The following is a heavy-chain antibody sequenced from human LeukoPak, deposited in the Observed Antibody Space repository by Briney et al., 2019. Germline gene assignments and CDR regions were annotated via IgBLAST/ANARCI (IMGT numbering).Heavy chain of an antibody. CDR2: INSYSNTI. V-gene: IGHV3-11*01. D-gene: IGHD6-13*01. Sequence: GESLRLSCATSGFTFSDYYMSWIRQAPGKGLEWLSFINSYSNTIYYADSVKGRFTISRDNAKNSLYLQMNSLRADDTAFYYCAKDKRSSSWYYFDYWGQGTLVTVSS. CDR3: AKDKRSSSWYYFDY. J-gene: IGHJ4*02. CDR1: GFTFSDYY.